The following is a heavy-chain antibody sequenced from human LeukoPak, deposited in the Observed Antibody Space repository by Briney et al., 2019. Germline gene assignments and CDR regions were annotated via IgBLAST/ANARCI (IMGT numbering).Heavy chain of an antibody. CDR1: WFTLRYHG. J-gene: IGHJ4*02. CDR2: ILYYGRNK. Sequence: GALRLPLAALWFTLRYHGMPRVRPAPGQGMEGGGVILYYGRNKYYADSVKGRFTISRDNSKNTLYLQMNSLRAEDTAVYYCARDSPYYDILTGYYNVIYFDYWGQGTLVTVSS. CDR3: ARDSPYYDILTGYYNVIYFDY. D-gene: IGHD3-9*01. V-gene: IGHV3-30*03.